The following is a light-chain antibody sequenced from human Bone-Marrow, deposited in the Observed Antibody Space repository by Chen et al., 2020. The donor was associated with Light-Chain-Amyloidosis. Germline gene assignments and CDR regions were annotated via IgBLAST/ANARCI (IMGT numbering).Light chain of an antibody. CDR2: RDT. CDR1: DLPTQY. J-gene: IGLJ2*01. Sequence: SYELTQPPSVSVSPGQTARNTCPVDDLPTQYAYWYQQKPGQAPVLGIHRDTERPAGISERFSGSSSGTTATLTISGVQAEDEADYHCQSADSSGTYEVIFGGGTKLTVL. CDR3: QSADSSGTYEVI. V-gene: IGLV3-25*03.